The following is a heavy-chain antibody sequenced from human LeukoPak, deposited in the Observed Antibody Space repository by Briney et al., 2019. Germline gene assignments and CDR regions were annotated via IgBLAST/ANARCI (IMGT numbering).Heavy chain of an antibody. Sequence: SVNVSCKASGGTFISYAISWVRQAPGQGREWMGGIIPIFGTANYAQKFQGRVTITADESTSTAYMELSSLRSEDTAVYYCASGYYYDSSGYLTALFDYWGQGTLVTVSS. CDR1: GGTFISYA. CDR2: IIPIFGTA. J-gene: IGHJ4*02. V-gene: IGHV1-69*01. D-gene: IGHD3-22*01. CDR3: ASGYYYDSSGYLTALFDY.